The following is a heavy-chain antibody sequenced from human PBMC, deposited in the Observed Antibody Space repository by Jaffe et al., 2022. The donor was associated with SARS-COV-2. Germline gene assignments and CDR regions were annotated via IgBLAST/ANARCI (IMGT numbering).Heavy chain of an antibody. V-gene: IGHV4-61*02. J-gene: IGHJ4*02. CDR1: GGSISSGSYY. CDR2: IYTSGST. Sequence: QVQLQESGPGLVKPSQTLSLTCTVSGGSISSGSYYWSWIRQPAGKGLEWIGRIYTSGSTNYNPSLKSRVTISVDTSKNQFSLKLSSVTAADTAVYYCARDPYYGSGMKWGQGTLVTVSS. D-gene: IGHD3-10*01. CDR3: ARDPYYGSGMK.